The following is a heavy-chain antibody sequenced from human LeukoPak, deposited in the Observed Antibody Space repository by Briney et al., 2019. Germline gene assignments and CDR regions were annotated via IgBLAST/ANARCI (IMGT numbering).Heavy chain of an antibody. CDR2: IYYSGST. CDR3: AREYSSSFGWFDP. J-gene: IGHJ5*02. V-gene: IGHV4-59*01. CDR1: GGSISSYY. D-gene: IGHD6-6*01. Sequence: SETLSLTCTVSGGSISSYYWSWIRQPPGKGLEWIGYIYYSGSTNYNPSLKSRVTISVDTSKNQFSLKLSSVTAADTAMYYCAREYSSSFGWFDPWGQGTLVTVSS.